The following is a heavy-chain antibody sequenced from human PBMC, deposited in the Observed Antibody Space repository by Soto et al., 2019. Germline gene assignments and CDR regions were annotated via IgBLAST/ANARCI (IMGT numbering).Heavy chain of an antibody. CDR3: ARGTPPLEPFDY. J-gene: IGHJ4*02. V-gene: IGHV1-18*01. D-gene: IGHD3-3*01. Sequence: ASVKVCCKASGYTFTIYGISWERQAPGQGLEWMGWISTYNHNTNYAQKLQGRVTVTTDTSTSTAYMELRSLRSDDTAVYYCARGTPPLEPFDYWGQGTLVTVPS. CDR2: ISTYNHNT. CDR1: GYTFTIYG.